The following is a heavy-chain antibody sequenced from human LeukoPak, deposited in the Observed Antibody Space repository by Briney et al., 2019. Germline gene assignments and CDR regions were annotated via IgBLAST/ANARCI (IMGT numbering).Heavy chain of an antibody. D-gene: IGHD3-3*01. Sequence: ASVKVSCKASGYTFTNYGISWVRQAPGQGLEWMGWISAYNGNTNYAQKLQGRVTMTTDTSTSTAYMELRSLRSDDTAVYYCARLERRFLEWFDAYYFDYWGQGTLVTVSS. V-gene: IGHV1-18*01. J-gene: IGHJ4*02. CDR1: GYTFTNYG. CDR2: ISAYNGNT. CDR3: ARLERRFLEWFDAYYFDY.